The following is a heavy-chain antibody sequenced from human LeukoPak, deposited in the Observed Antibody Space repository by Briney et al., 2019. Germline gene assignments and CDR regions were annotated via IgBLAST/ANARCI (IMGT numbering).Heavy chain of an antibody. CDR1: GGSISSSSYY. Sequence: RSSETLSLTCTVSGGSISSSSYYWGWIRQPPGKGLEWIGSIYYSGSTYYNPSLKSRVTISVDTSKNQFSLKLSSVTAADTAVYYCARPAGRAYCGGDCVRHWFDPCGQGTLVTVSS. D-gene: IGHD2-21*02. CDR3: ARPAGRAYCGGDCVRHWFDP. J-gene: IGHJ5*02. V-gene: IGHV4-39*01. CDR2: IYYSGST.